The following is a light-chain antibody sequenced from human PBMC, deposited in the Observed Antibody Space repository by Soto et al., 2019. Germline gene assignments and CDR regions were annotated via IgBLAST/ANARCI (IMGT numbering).Light chain of an antibody. J-gene: IGKJ4*01. CDR2: DAS. CDR3: QQLSNWLT. V-gene: IGKV3-11*01. CDR1: QSVSSY. Sequence: EIVLTQSPATLSLSPGERATLSCRASQSVSSYLAWYQQKPSQAPRLLIYDASNRATGIPARFSGSGSGTDFTLTISSLVPEDFAVYYCQQLSNWLTFGGGTKVDI.